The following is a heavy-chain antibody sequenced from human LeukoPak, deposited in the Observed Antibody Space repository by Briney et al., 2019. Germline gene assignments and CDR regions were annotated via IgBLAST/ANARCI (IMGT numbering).Heavy chain of an antibody. CDR2: IYYSGST. D-gene: IGHD6-19*01. J-gene: IGHJ4*02. V-gene: IGHV4-39*01. Sequence: SETLSPTCTVSGGSISSSSYYWGWIRQPPGKGLEWIGSIYYSGSTYYNPSLKSRVTISVDTSKNQFSLKLSSVTAADTAVYYCASVSSGIVVDYWGQGTLVTVSS. CDR3: ASVSSGIVVDY. CDR1: GGSISSSSYY.